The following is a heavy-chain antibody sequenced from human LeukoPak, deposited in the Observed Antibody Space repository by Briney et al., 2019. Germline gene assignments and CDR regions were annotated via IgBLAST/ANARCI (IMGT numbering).Heavy chain of an antibody. V-gene: IGHV3-21*04. CDR1: GFTFSSYT. D-gene: IGHD6-19*01. J-gene: IGHJ4*02. Sequence: PGGSLRLSCAASGFTFSSYTMNWVRLAPGKGLEWVSSISSSSSYIYYADSVKGRFTISRDNSKNTLYLQMNSLRAEDTAVYYCAKDGDSSGWGYYFDYWGQGTLVTVSS. CDR3: AKDGDSSGWGYYFDY. CDR2: ISSSSSYI.